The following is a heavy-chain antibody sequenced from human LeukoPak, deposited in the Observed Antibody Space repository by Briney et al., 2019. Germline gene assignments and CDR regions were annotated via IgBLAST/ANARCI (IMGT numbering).Heavy chain of an antibody. V-gene: IGHV4-34*01. Sequence: PSETLSLTCAVYGGSFSGYYWSWIRQPPGKGLEWIGKINHSGSTNYNPSLKSRVTISVDTSKNQFSLKLSSVTAADTAVYYCARFSSSWFLDAFDIWGQGTMVTVSS. CDR1: GGSFSGYY. J-gene: IGHJ3*02. D-gene: IGHD6-13*01. CDR2: INHSGST. CDR3: ARFSSSWFLDAFDI.